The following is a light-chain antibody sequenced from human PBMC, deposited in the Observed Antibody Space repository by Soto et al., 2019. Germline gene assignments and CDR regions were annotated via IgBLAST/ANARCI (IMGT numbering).Light chain of an antibody. V-gene: IGKV1-27*01. CDR3: HKYNNSPKLN. Sequence: DIQMTQSPSSLSASVRDRVTITCRASQGISSHLAWFQQIPGKVPKLLIYAASTLQSGVPYRFSGSGSGTDVIHTSMSQKSEDFAVYCWHKYNNSPKLNLGHGTKMEIK. J-gene: IGKJ2*01. CDR1: QGISSH. CDR2: AAS.